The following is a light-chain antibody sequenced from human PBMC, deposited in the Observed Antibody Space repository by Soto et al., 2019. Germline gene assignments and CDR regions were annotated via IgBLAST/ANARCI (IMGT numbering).Light chain of an antibody. CDR1: QDIRSD. CDR3: LQDYRYPWT. CDR2: GAS. J-gene: IGKJ1*01. Sequence: AIQMTQSPSSLSASVGDRVSMTCRASQDIRSDLGWYQQKAGKAPKLLIYGASKLQSGVPSRFAGSGSGTNFTLTIGSLQTEDFATYYCLQDYRYPWTFGQGTKVEIK. V-gene: IGKV1-6*02.